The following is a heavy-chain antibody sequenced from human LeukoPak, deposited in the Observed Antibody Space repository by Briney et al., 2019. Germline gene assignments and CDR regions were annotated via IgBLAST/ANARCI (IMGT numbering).Heavy chain of an antibody. D-gene: IGHD2-15*01. V-gene: IGHV4-39*07. J-gene: IGHJ4*02. Sequence: PSETLSLTCTVSGGSISSSSYYWGWIRQPPGKGLEWIGSIYYSGSTYYNPSLKSRVTISVDTSKNQFSLKLSSVTAADTAVYYCARIVVVAATPSFDYWGQGTLVTVSS. CDR1: GGSISSSSYY. CDR3: ARIVVVAATPSFDY. CDR2: IYYSGST.